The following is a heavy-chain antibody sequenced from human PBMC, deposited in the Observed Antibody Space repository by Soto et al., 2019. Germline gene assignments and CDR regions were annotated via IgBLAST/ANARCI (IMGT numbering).Heavy chain of an antibody. CDR2: VYFSGST. CDR1: GGSISSYY. CDR3: ARGHASIVVVPAARGGWFDP. D-gene: IGHD2-2*01. Sequence: SETLSLTCTISGGSISSYYWSWIRQTPGKGLEWIGYVYFSGSTNYNPSLKSRVLISIDTSRNQFSLKLSSVTAADTAVYYCARGHASIVVVPAARGGWFDPWGQGTLVTVSS. V-gene: IGHV4-59*12. J-gene: IGHJ5*02.